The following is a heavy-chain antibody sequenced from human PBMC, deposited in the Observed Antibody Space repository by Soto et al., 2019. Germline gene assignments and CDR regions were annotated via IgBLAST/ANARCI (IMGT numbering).Heavy chain of an antibody. CDR3: AKDTQPAVAGTFD. Sequence: PSETLSLTCTVSGGSISSNWWSWVRQPPGKGLEWIGEIYHSGSTNYNPSLKSRVTISVDRSKNQFSLKLSSVTAADTAVYYCAKDTQPAVAGTFDWGQGTLVTVSS. V-gene: IGHV4-4*02. D-gene: IGHD6-19*01. CDR2: IYHSGST. CDR1: GGSISSNW. J-gene: IGHJ4*02.